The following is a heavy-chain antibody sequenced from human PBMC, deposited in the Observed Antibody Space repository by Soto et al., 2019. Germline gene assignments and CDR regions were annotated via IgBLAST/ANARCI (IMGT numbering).Heavy chain of an antibody. J-gene: IGHJ4*02. CDR1: GYTFTSYY. Sequence: ASVKVSSKASGYTFTSYYMHWVRQAPGQGLEWMGIINPSGGSTSYAQKFQGRVTMTRDTSTSTVYMELSSLRSEDTGVYDCARCRGATDVGLYYFDYWGQGTLVTVSS. V-gene: IGHV1-46*01. D-gene: IGHD1-26*01. CDR2: INPSGGST. CDR3: ARCRGATDVGLYYFDY.